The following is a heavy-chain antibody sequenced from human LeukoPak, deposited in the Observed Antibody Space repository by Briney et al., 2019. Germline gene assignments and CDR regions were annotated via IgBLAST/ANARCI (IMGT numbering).Heavy chain of an antibody. CDR1: GYTFTSYD. D-gene: IGHD2-15*01. CDR2: MNPNSGNT. Sequence: ASVKVSCKASGYTFTSYDINWVRQATGQGHEWMGWMNPNSGNTGYAQKFQGSVTITRNTSISTAYMELSSLRSEDTAVYYCARGVVVPWYLDYWGQGTLVTVSS. CDR3: ARGVVVPWYLDY. V-gene: IGHV1-8*03. J-gene: IGHJ4*02.